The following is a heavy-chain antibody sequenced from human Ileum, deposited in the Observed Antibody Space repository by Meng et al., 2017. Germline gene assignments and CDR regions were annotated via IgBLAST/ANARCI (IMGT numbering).Heavy chain of an antibody. D-gene: IGHD3-22*01. CDR3: AKVRGYDSSGYYPRPPLYYFDY. J-gene: IGHJ4*02. CDR1: GFTFSSYA. V-gene: IGHV3-23*01. Sequence: GESLKISCAASGFTFSSYAMSWVRQAPGKGLEWDSAISGSGGSTYYADSVKGRFTISRDNSKNTLYLQMNSLRAEDTAVYYCAKVRGYDSSGYYPRPPLYYFDYWGQGTLVTVSS. CDR2: ISGSGGST.